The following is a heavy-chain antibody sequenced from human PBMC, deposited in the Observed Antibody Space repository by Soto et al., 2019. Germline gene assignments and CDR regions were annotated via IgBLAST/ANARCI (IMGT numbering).Heavy chain of an antibody. V-gene: IGHV5-51*01. CDR1: GYSFANYW. D-gene: IGHD3-22*01. Sequence: PGESLKISCSGSGYSFANYWIGWVRQMSGKGLEWMGIIYPSDSDIKYSPSFQGQVTISADKSINTAYLQWNSLKASDTAMYFCARGDTSDYSTATPADYWGQGTLVTVSS. J-gene: IGHJ4*02. CDR3: ARGDTSDYSTATPADY. CDR2: IYPSDSDI.